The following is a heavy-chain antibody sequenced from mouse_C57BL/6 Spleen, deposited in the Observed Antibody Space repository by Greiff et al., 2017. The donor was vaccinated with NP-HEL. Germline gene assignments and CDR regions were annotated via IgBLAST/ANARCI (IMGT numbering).Heavy chain of an antibody. CDR1: GYTFTSYW. CDR2: IYPNSGSI. V-gene: IGHV1-64*01. Sequence: VQLQQPGAELVKPGASVKLSCKASGYTFTSYWMHWVKQRPGQGLEWIGMIYPNSGSINYNEKFKSKATLTVEKSSSTAYMQLSSLTSNDSAVYYCAGEGHYYAMDYWGQGTSVTVSS. J-gene: IGHJ4*01. CDR3: AGEGHYYAMDY.